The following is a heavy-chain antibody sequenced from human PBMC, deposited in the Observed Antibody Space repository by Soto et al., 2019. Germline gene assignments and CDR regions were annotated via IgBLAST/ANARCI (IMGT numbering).Heavy chain of an antibody. CDR3: ERDPVAGRYYYYYGMDV. Sequence: SETLSLTCSVSGGSISSYYWSWIRQPPGKGLEWIGYIYYSGSTNYNPSLKSRVTISVDTSKNQFSLKLSSVTAADTAVYYCERDPVAGRYYYYYGMDVWGQGTTVTVSS. CDR2: IYYSGST. J-gene: IGHJ6*01. CDR1: GGSISSYY. V-gene: IGHV4-59*01. D-gene: IGHD6-19*01.